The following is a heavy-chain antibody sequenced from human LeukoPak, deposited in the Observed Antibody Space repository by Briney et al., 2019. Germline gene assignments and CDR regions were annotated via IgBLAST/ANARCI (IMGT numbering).Heavy chain of an antibody. CDR1: GYTFTSYG. J-gene: IGHJ5*02. Sequence: GASVKVSCKASGYTFTSYGISWVRQAPGQGLEWMGWISAYNGNTNYAQKLQGRVTMTTDTSTSTAYMELRSLRSDDTAVYYCARLVGSSLANNWFDPWGQGTLVTVSS. CDR2: ISAYNGNT. CDR3: ARLVGSSLANNWFDP. D-gene: IGHD5-12*01. V-gene: IGHV1-18*01.